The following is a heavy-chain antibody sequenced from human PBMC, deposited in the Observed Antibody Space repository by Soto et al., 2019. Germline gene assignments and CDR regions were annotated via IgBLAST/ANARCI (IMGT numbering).Heavy chain of an antibody. CDR3: ARVEDVRVRGTYNWLDP. D-gene: IGHD3-10*02. CDR2: IYHSGST. J-gene: IGHJ5*02. CDR1: GGSISSGGYS. Sequence: SETLSLTCAVSGGSISSGGYSWSWIRQPPGKGLEWIGYIYHSGSTYYNPSLKSRVTISIDTSKNQFSLKVTSVTAADTAVYYCARVEDVRVRGTYNWLDPWGQGTLVTVSS. V-gene: IGHV4-30-2*05.